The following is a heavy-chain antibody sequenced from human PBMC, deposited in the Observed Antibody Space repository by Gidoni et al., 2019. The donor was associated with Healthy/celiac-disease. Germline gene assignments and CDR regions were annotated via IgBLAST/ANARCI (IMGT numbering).Heavy chain of an antibody. V-gene: IGHV3-9*01. D-gene: IGHD6-19*01. CDR3: AKAGSSGWYMWGGPTLDY. J-gene: IGHJ4*02. CDR2: ISWNSGSI. CDR1: GFTFDDYA. Sequence: EVQLVESGGGLVQPGRSLRLSCAASGFTFDDYAMHWVRQAPGKGLEWVSGISWNSGSIGYADSVKGRFTISRDNAKNSLYLQMNSLRAEDTALYYCAKAGSSGWYMWGGPTLDYWGQGTLVTVSS.